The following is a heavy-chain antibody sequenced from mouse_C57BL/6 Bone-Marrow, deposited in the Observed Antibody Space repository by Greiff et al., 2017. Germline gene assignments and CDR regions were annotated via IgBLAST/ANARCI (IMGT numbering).Heavy chain of an antibody. Sequence: VQLQQPGAELVMPGASVKLSCKASGYTFTSYWMHWVKQRPGQGLEWIGEIDPSVSYTNYNQKLKGKSTLTVDKSSSTAYMQLSSLTSEDSAVYYCAREAYYVAMDYWGQGTSVTVSS. CDR1: GYTFTSYW. CDR3: AREAYYVAMDY. D-gene: IGHD1-1*01. CDR2: IDPSVSYT. J-gene: IGHJ4*01. V-gene: IGHV1-69*01.